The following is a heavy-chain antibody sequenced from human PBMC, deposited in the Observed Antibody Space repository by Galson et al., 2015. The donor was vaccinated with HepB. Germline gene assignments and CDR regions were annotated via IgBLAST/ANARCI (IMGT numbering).Heavy chain of an antibody. V-gene: IGHV3-48*02. CDR3: ARDRNLGGVTDYFDY. CDR2: ISSSSSTI. D-gene: IGHD3-16*01. Sequence: SLRLSCAASGFTFSTYSMNWVRRAPGKGLVWVSYISSSSSTIYYADSVKGRFTISRDNAKNSLYLQMNSLRDEDTAVYYCARDRNLGGVTDYFDYWGQGTLVTVSS. J-gene: IGHJ4*02. CDR1: GFTFSTYS.